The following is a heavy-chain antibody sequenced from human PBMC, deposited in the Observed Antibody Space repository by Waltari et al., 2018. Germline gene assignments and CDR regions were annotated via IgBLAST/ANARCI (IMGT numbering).Heavy chain of an antibody. CDR3: AKAGGIHNYPLDP. Sequence: QVEEFGGGVVQPGGSLRLSLVASGNTFNNSGMHWVRQAPGKGLEWLAVISSDGSGKYYADSVKGRFTMSRDNSKNTVYLQMNSLRPEDTAVYYCAKAGGIHNYPLDPWGQGTLVTVSS. CDR2: ISSDGSGK. CDR1: GNTFNNSG. J-gene: IGHJ5*02. V-gene: IGHV3-30*18. D-gene: IGHD1-26*01.